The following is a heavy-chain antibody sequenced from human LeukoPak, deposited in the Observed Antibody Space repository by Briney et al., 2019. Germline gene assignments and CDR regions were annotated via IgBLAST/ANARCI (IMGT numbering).Heavy chain of an antibody. Sequence: GSLRLSCAASGFIFDDYAIHWVRQAPGKGLGWVSAISGSGSNTLYADSVRGRFTISRDNSKNTLQLQMNSLRAEDTAVYYCAKADCSDIGCYVKDYWGQGTLVTVSS. D-gene: IGHD2-2*01. J-gene: IGHJ4*02. CDR1: GFIFDDYA. CDR3: AKADCSDIGCYVKDY. CDR2: ISGSGSNT. V-gene: IGHV3-23*01.